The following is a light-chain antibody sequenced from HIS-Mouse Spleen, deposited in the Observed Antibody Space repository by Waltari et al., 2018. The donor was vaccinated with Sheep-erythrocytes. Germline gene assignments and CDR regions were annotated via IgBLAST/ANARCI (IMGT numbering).Light chain of an antibody. Sequence: QSALTQPPSASGSPGQSVTISCTGPSCDVVGYNYVSWNQQHPGKAPKLMIYEVSKRPSGVPDRFSGSKSGNTASLTVSGLQAEDEADYYCSSYAGSNNWVFGGGTKLTVL. CDR1: SCDVVGYNY. J-gene: IGLJ3*02. V-gene: IGLV2-8*01. CDR3: SSYAGSNNWV. CDR2: EVS.